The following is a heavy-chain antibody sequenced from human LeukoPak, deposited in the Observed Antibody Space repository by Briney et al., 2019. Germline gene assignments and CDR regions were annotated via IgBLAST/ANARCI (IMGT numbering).Heavy chain of an antibody. D-gene: IGHD6-6*01. J-gene: IGHJ3*02. CDR3: TKSIADFDI. CDR1: GFTFGDYA. CDR2: IRSKAYGGTT. Sequence: GGSLRLSGTASGFTFGDYAMSWVRQAPGKGLEWVGFIRSKAYGGTTEYAASVKGRFTISRDDSKSIAYLQMNSLKTEDTAVYYCTKSIADFDIWGQGTMVTVSS. V-gene: IGHV3-49*04.